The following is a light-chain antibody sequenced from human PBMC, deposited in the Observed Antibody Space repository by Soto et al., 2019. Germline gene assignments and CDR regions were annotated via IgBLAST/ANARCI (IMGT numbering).Light chain of an antibody. V-gene: IGKV3-15*01. CDR3: QQYNNWPPIT. Sequence: EIVLTQSPATLSLSPGERATLSCRASQSVSSSYLAWHQQKPGQAPRLLIYGASTRATGIPARFSGSGSGTEFTLTISSLQSEDFAVYYCQQYNNWPPITFGQGTRLEIK. CDR1: QSVSSSY. CDR2: GAS. J-gene: IGKJ5*01.